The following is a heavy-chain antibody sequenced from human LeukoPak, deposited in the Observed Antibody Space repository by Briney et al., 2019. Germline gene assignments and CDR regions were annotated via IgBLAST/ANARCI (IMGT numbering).Heavy chain of an antibody. V-gene: IGHV5-51*01. D-gene: IGHD5-24*01. CDR1: GDTFTSYW. CDR3: ARQRDGYNVDY. J-gene: IGHJ4*02. Sequence: GESLKISCKGSGDTFTSYWIGWVRQMPGKGLEWMGIIYPGDSDTTYSPSFQGQVTISADKSISTTYLQWSSLKASDTAMYYCARQRDGYNVDYWGQGTLVTVSS. CDR2: IYPGDSDT.